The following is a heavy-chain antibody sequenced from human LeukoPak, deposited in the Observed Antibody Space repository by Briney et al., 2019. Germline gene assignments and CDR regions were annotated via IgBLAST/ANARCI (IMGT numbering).Heavy chain of an antibody. CDR3: AKGGSTTVVTPSFDY. D-gene: IGHD4-23*01. J-gene: IGHJ4*02. V-gene: IGHV3-23*01. Sequence: GGSLRLSCAASGFTFSSYEMNWVRQAPGKGLEWVSAISGSGGSTYYADSVKGRFTISRDNSKNTLYLQMNSLRAEDTAVYYCAKGGSTTVVTPSFDYWGQGTLVTVSS. CDR2: ISGSGGST. CDR1: GFTFSSYE.